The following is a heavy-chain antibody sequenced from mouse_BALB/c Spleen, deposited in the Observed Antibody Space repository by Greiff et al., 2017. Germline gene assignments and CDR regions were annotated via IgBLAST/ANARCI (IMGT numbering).Heavy chain of an antibody. D-gene: IGHD1-1*01. CDR2: INPGSGGT. J-gene: IGHJ4*01. CDR3: AALTTVVAGMDY. Sequence: QVQLKESGAELVRPGTSVKVSCKASGYAFTNYLIEWVKQRPGQGLEWIGVINPGSGGTNYNEKFKGKATLTADKSSSTAYMQLSSLTSDDSAVYFCAALTTVVAGMDYWGQGTSVTVSS. V-gene: IGHV1-54*03. CDR1: GYAFTNYL.